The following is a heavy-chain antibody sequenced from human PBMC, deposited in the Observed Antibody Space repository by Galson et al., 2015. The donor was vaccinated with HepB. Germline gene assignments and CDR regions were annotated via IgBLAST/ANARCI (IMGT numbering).Heavy chain of an antibody. V-gene: IGHV1-24*01. J-gene: IGHJ6*02. D-gene: IGHD3-10*01. CDR1: GYTLTELS. CDR3: ATDGSGNTLYYYYGMDV. Sequence: SVKVSCKVSGYTLTELSMHWVRQAPGKGLEWMGGFDPEDGETIYAQKFQGRVTMTEDTSTDTAYMELSSLRSEDTAVYYCATDGSGNTLYYYYGMDVWGQGTTVTVSS. CDR2: FDPEDGET.